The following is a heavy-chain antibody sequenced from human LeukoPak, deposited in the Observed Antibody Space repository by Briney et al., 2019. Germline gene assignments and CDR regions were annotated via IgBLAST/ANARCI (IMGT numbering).Heavy chain of an antibody. D-gene: IGHD1-1*01. CDR2: INPSGGST. CDR3: ARLDGWNDVYASPMDV. Sequence: ASVKVSCKASGYTFTSYYMHWVRQAPGQGLEWMGIINPSGGSTSYAQKFQGRVTMTRDMSTSTAYMELRSLRSDDTAVYYCARLDGWNDVYASPMDVWGKGTTVTVSS. CDR1: GYTFTSYY. V-gene: IGHV1-46*01. J-gene: IGHJ6*03.